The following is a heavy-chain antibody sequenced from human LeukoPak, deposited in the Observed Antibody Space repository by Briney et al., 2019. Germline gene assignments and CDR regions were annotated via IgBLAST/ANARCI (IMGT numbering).Heavy chain of an antibody. J-gene: IGHJ4*02. V-gene: IGHV3-23*01. D-gene: IGHD6-13*01. Sequence: GGSLRLSCAASGFTFSSYAMSWVRQAPGKGLEWVSAISGSGGSTYYADSVKGRFTISRDNSKNRLYLQMNSLGAEDTAVYYCASTIGSAGTQYWGQGTLVTVSS. CDR3: ASTIGSAGTQY. CDR1: GFTFSSYA. CDR2: ISGSGGST.